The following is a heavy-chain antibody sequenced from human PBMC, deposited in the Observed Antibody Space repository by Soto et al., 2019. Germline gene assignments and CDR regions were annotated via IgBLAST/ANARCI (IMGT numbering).Heavy chain of an antibody. CDR1: GTTFSNFA. D-gene: IGHD3-22*01. J-gene: IGHJ4*02. CDR2: IILPFGTP. V-gene: IGHV1-69*12. Sequence: QVRLVQSGAEVKKTGSSVKVSCEASGTTFSNFAIGWVRQAPGQGLEWMGGIILPFGTPNYAQKFQGRVTISADESMTKASMELRGLRSEETAVYYCVRGPDYEGYFDYWGQGTLVTVSS. CDR3: VRGPDYEGYFDY.